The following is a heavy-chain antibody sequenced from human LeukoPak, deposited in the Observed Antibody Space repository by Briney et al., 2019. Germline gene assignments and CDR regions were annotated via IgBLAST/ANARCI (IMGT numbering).Heavy chain of an antibody. J-gene: IGHJ6*02. CDR3: AGGPVVPAAKYYYYYYGMDV. Sequence: GGSLRLSCAASGFTVSNNYMNWVRQAPGKGLEWVSLIYSGGTTYYADSVKGRFTISRDGSKNTLYLQMNSLRVEDTAVYYCAGGPVVPAAKYYYYYYGMDVWGQGTTVTVSS. D-gene: IGHD2-2*01. CDR2: IYSGGTT. V-gene: IGHV3-66*01. CDR1: GFTVSNNY.